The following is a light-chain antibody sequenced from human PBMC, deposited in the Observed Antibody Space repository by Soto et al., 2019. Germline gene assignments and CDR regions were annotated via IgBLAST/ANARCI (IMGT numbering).Light chain of an antibody. CDR3: GTWDSSLSAGV. J-gene: IGLJ2*01. V-gene: IGLV1-51*01. Sequence: QSVLTQPPSMSAAPGQTVTISCSGSSSNIGNNYVSWYQQPPGTAPKLLIYDNDKRPSGIPDRFSGSKSGASATLGITGLQTGDEADYYCGTWDSSLSAGVFGGGTKLTVL. CDR2: DND. CDR1: SSNIGNNY.